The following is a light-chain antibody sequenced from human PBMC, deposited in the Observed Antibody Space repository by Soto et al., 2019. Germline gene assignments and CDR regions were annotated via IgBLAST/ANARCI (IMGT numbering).Light chain of an antibody. J-gene: IGLJ1*01. Sequence: VRTSPASGNRAARHGRPIFSTGSSSNIGAGYDVHWYQQLPGTAPKLLIYGNSNRPSGVPDRFSGSKSGTSASLAITGLQAEDEADYYCQSYDSSRRGPYAFVPGTKFTVL. CDR2: GNS. CDR3: QSYDSSRRGPYA. V-gene: IGLV1-40*01. CDR1: SSNIGAGYD.